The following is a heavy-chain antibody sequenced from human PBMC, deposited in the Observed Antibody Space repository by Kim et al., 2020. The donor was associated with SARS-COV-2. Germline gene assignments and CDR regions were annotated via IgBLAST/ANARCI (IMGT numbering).Heavy chain of an antibody. CDR2: ISYDGSNK. Sequence: GGSLRLSCAASGFTFSSYAMHWVRQAPGKGLEWVAVISYDGSNKYYADSVKGRFTISRDNSKNTLYLQMNSLRAEDTAVYYCARFDYYYYGMDVWGQGTT. CDR1: GFTFSSYA. J-gene: IGHJ6*02. V-gene: IGHV3-30*04. CDR3: ARFDYYYYGMDV.